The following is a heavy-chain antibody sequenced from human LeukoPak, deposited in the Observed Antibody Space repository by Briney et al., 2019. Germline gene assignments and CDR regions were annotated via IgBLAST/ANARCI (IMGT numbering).Heavy chain of an antibody. J-gene: IGHJ4*02. D-gene: IGHD4-17*01. CDR1: GGSISSYY. V-gene: IGHV4-59*08. Sequence: SETLSLTCTVSGGSISSYYWSWIRQPPGKGLDWIGSIYYSGSTNYNPSLKSRVTISVDTSKNQFSLKLSSVTAADTAVYYCARHGDYGDSYFDYWGQGTLVTVSS. CDR2: IYYSGST. CDR3: ARHGDYGDSYFDY.